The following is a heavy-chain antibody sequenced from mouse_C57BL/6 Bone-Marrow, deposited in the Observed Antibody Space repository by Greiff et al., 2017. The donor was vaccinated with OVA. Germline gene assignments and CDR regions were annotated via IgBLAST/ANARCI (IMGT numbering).Heavy chain of an antibody. Sequence: EVKLMESGEGLVKPGGSLKLSCAASGFTFSSYAMSWVRQTPEKRLEWVAYISSGGDYIYYADTVKGRFTISRDNARNTLYLQMSSLKSEDTAMYYCTRVYYGYDGGAYYAMDYWGQGTSVTVSS. V-gene: IGHV5-9-1*02. CDR3: TRVYYGYDGGAYYAMDY. J-gene: IGHJ4*01. D-gene: IGHD2-2*01. CDR1: GFTFSSYA. CDR2: ISSGGDYI.